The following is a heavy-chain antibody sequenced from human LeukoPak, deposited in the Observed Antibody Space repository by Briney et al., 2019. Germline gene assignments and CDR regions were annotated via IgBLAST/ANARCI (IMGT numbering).Heavy chain of an antibody. D-gene: IGHD5-18*01. CDR3: ARDNSYGDYYYYRDV. CDR2: IIPIFGTA. J-gene: IGHJ6*03. V-gene: IGHV1-69*06. CDR1: GGTFSSYA. Sequence: SVKVSCKASGGTFSSYAISWVRQAPGQGLEWMGGIIPIFGTANYAQKFQGRVTITADKSTSTAYMELSSLRSEDTAVYYCARDNSYGDYYYYRDVWGKGTTVTVSS.